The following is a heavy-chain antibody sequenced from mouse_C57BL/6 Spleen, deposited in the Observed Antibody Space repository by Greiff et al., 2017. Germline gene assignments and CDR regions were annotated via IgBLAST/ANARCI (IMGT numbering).Heavy chain of an antibody. V-gene: IGHV1-15*01. CDR2: IDPETGGA. J-gene: IGHJ4*01. Sequence: VQLQQSGAELVRPGASVTLSCKASGYTFTDYEMHWVKQTPVHGLEWIGAIDPETGGAAYNEKFKGKAILTADKSSSTAYMELRSQTSEDSAVYYCTRKAYAMDYWGQGTSVTVSS. CDR1: GYTFTDYE. CDR3: TRKAYAMDY.